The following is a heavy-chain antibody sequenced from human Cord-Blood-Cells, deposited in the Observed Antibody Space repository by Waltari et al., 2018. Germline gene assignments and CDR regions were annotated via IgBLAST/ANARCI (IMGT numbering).Heavy chain of an antibody. Sequence: QVQLVQSGAEVKKPGASVKVSCKASGYTFTSYGISWVRTAPGHGLEWMGWISAYNGNTNYAQKLQGRVTMTTDTSTSTAYMELRSLRSDDTAVYYCATRLVGYCSSTSCYHDAFDIWGQGTMVTVSS. D-gene: IGHD2-2*01. V-gene: IGHV1-18*04. CDR1: GYTFTSYG. CDR2: ISAYNGNT. J-gene: IGHJ3*02. CDR3: ATRLVGYCSSTSCYHDAFDI.